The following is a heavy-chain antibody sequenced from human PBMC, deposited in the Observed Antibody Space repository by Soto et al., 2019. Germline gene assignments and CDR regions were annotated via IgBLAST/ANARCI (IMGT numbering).Heavy chain of an antibody. CDR2: ISYDGSNK. J-gene: IGHJ4*02. Sequence: SLGLSCAASGVTLSSYAMHGVRQAPGKGLEWVAVISYDGSNKYYADSVKGRFTISRDNSKNTLYLQMNSLRAEDTAVYYCARDHPGLATIGLFDYWGQGTLVTVSS. CDR1: GVTLSSYA. D-gene: IGHD5-12*01. V-gene: IGHV3-30-3*01. CDR3: ARDHPGLATIGLFDY.